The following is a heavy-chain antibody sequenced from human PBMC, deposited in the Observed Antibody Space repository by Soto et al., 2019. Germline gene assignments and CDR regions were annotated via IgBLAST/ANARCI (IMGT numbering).Heavy chain of an antibody. D-gene: IGHD3-9*01. V-gene: IGHV3-23*01. CDR3: AKECILTGYYSVAFDY. Sequence: PGGSLRLSCAASGFTFSSYAMSWVRQAPGKGLEWVSAISGSGGSTYYADSVKGRFTISRDNSKNTLYLQMNSLRAEDTAVYYCAKECILTGYYSVAFDYWGQGTLVTVSS. CDR1: GFTFSSYA. CDR2: ISGSGGST. J-gene: IGHJ4*02.